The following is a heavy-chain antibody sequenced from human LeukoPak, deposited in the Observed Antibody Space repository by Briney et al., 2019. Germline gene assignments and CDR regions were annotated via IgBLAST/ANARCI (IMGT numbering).Heavy chain of an antibody. CDR3: AKGITMIVVDNDYFDY. J-gene: IGHJ4*02. Sequence: PGRSLRLSCAASGFTFSSYAMHWVRQAPGKGLEWVAVIWYDGSNKYYADSVKGRFTISRDNSKNTLYLQMNSLRAEDTAVYYCAKGITMIVVDNDYFDYWGQGTLVTVSS. D-gene: IGHD3-22*01. CDR1: GFTFSSYA. V-gene: IGHV3-30*01. CDR2: IWYDGSNK.